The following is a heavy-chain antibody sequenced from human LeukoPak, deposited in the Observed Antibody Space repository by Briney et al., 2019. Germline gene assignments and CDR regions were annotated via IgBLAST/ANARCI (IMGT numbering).Heavy chain of an antibody. CDR2: IYYSGST. CDR3: ARKEVNSSGYEVLDY. J-gene: IGHJ4*02. Sequence: SETLSLTCTVSGGSISSSSYYWGWIRQPPGKGLEWIGSIYYSGSTYYNPSLKSRVTISVDTSKNQFSLKLSSVTAADTAVYYCARKEVNSSGYEVLDYWGQGTLVTVSS. D-gene: IGHD3-22*01. V-gene: IGHV4-39*07. CDR1: GGSISSSSYY.